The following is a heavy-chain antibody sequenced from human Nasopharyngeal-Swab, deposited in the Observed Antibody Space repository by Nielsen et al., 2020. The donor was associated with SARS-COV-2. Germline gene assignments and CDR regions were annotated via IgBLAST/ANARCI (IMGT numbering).Heavy chain of an antibody. J-gene: IGHJ4*02. CDR2: INHSGST. Sequence: SETLSLTCAVYGGSFSGYYWSWIRQPPGKGLEWIGEINHSGSTNYNPSLKSRVTMSVDTSKNQFSLKLSSVTAADTAVYYCARALRGAAAKYYFDYWGQGTLVTVSS. CDR1: GGSFSGYY. CDR3: ARALRGAAAKYYFDY. V-gene: IGHV4-34*01. D-gene: IGHD6-25*01.